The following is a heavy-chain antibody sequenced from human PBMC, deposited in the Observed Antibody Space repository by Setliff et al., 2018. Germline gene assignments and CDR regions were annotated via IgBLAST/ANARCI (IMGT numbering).Heavy chain of an antibody. CDR1: GGSISSGGYY. V-gene: IGHV4-31*03. CDR2: IYYSGST. J-gene: IGHJ3*02. CDR3: ARVPRFTDTRNAFDI. Sequence: TLSLTCTVSGGSISSGGYYWSWIRQHPGKGLEWIGYIYYSGSTYYNPSLKSRVTISVGTSKNQFSLKLSSVTAADTAVYYCARVPRFTDTRNAFDIWGQGTMVTVSS. D-gene: IGHD5-18*01.